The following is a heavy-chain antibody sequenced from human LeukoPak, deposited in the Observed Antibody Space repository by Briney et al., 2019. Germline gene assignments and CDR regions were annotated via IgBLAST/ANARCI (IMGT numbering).Heavy chain of an antibody. CDR3: ASSAPPSYYDSSGYSYSDY. J-gene: IGHJ4*02. V-gene: IGHV1-18*01. CDR1: GYTFTSYG. D-gene: IGHD3-22*01. CDR2: ISAYNGNT. Sequence: ASVKVSCKASGYTFTSYGISWVRQAPGQGLEWMGWISAYNGNTNYAQKLQGRVTMTTDTSTSTAYMELSSLRSEDTAVYYCASSAPPSYYDSSGYSYSDYWGQGTLVTVSS.